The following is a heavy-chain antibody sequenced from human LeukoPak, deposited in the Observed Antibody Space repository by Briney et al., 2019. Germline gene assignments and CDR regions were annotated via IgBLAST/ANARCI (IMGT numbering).Heavy chain of an antibody. CDR3: TRDSGTYNWFDP. CDR2: IDKKDKGYATTT. Sequence: GGSLKLSCEASGFTFSGSAIHWVRQSSGKGLEWVGQIDKKDKGYATTTAYAASVKGRFTISRDDSINTAYLQMKSLKTEDTALYYCTRDSGTYNWFDPWGQGTLVTVSS. CDR1: GFTFSGSA. V-gene: IGHV3-73*01. D-gene: IGHD1-26*01. J-gene: IGHJ5*02.